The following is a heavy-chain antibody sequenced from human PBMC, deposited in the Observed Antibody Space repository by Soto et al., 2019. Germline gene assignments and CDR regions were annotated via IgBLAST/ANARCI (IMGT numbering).Heavy chain of an antibody. V-gene: IGHV4-59*01. J-gene: IGHJ4*02. D-gene: IGHD3-16*01. CDR3: AREWGYYSDF. CDR1: GGSISSYY. Sequence: QVQLQESGPGLVKPSETLSLTCTVSGGSISSYYWSWIRQPPGKGLEWIGYIYYSGSTNYNPSLKSRVTISVDTSKNQFSLKLRSVTAADTAVDYCAREWGYYSDFWGQGTLVTVSS. CDR2: IYYSGST.